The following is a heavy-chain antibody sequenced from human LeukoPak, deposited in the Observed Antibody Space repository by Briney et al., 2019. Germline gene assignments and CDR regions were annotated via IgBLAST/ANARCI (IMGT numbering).Heavy chain of an antibody. V-gene: IGHV1-2*02. D-gene: IGHD5-18*01. CDR1: GYTFTGYY. Sequence: ASVKVSCKASGYTFTGYYMHWVRRAPGQGLEWMGWINPNSGGTNYAQKFQGRVTMTRDTSISTAYMELSRLRSDDTAVYYCARDHRYSYGYEASYYYYYMDVWGKGTTVTISS. CDR3: ARDHRYSYGYEASYYYYYMDV. CDR2: INPNSGGT. J-gene: IGHJ6*03.